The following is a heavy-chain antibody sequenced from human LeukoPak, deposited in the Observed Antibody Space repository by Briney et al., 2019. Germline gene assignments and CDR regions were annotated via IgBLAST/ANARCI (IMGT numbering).Heavy chain of an antibody. J-gene: IGHJ4*02. Sequence: PGGSLRLSCAASGFTFSDYYMSWIRQAPGKGLEWVSGINWNGGNTGYADSVKGRFTISRDNAKNSLSLQMNSLRAEDTAVYFCARDLSRATVTTIDYWGQGTLVTVSS. CDR3: ARDLSRATVTTIDY. D-gene: IGHD4-17*01. CDR2: INWNGGNT. CDR1: GFTFSDYY. V-gene: IGHV3-20*04.